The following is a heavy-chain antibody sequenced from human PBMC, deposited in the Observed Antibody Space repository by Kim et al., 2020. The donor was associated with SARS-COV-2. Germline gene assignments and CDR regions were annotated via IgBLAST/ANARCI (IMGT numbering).Heavy chain of an antibody. CDR3: ARDPIQYCSSTSCYGGGFSDAFDI. V-gene: IGHV1-18*01. D-gene: IGHD2-2*01. Sequence: ASVKVSCKASGYTFTSYGISWVRQAPGQGLEWMGWISAYNGNTNYAQKLQGRVTMTTDTSTSTAYMELRSLRSDDTAVYYCARDPIQYCSSTSCYGGGFSDAFDIWGQGTMVTVSS. CDR2: ISAYNGNT. CDR1: GYTFTSYG. J-gene: IGHJ3*02.